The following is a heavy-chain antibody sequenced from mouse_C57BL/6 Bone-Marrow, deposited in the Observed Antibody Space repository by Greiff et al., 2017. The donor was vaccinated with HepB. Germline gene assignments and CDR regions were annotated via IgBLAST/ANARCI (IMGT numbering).Heavy chain of an antibody. J-gene: IGHJ2*01. CDR3: FHYYDSSYNDY. V-gene: IGHV1-15*01. CDR1: GYTFTDYE. CDR2: IDPETGGT. Sequence: VQLKESGAELVRPGASVTLSCKASGYTFTDYEMHWVKQTPVHGLEWIGAIDPETGGTAYNQKFKGKAILTADKSSSTAYMELRSLTSEDSAVYYCFHYYDSSYNDYWGQGTTLTVSS. D-gene: IGHD1-1*01.